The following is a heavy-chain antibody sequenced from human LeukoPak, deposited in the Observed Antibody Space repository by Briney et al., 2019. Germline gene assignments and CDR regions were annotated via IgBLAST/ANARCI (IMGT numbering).Heavy chain of an antibody. D-gene: IGHD2-21*01. CDR1: GYSFTDYY. Sequence: ASVKVSCKTSGYSFTDYYMHWVRQAPGQGLEWMGWINPNSGGTSSAQKFQGRVTMTRDTSITTVYMEVSWLTPDDTAIYYCARADRLHGGPYLIGPWGQGTLVTVSS. CDR2: INPNSGGT. V-gene: IGHV1-2*02. CDR3: ARADRLHGGPYLIGP. J-gene: IGHJ5*02.